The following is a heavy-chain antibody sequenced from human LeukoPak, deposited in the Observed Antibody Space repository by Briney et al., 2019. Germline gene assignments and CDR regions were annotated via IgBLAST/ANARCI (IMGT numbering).Heavy chain of an antibody. CDR1: GGSISSYY. J-gene: IGHJ4*02. D-gene: IGHD3-10*01. CDR2: IYYSGST. V-gene: IGHV4-59*08. CDR3: ARRSMWFGEAHFDY. Sequence: SETLSLTCTVSGGSISSYYWSWIRQPPGKGLEWIGYIYYSGSTNYNPSLKSRVTISVDTSKNQFSLKLSSVTAADTAVYYCARRSMWFGEAHFDYWGQGTLVTVSS.